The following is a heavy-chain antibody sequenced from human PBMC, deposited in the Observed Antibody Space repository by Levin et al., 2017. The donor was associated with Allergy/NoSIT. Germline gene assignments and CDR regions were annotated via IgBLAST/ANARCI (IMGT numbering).Heavy chain of an antibody. CDR2: IKQDGSEK. Sequence: LAGGSLRLSCAASGFTFSNYWMGWVRQAPGKGLEWVASIKQDGSEKDYVDSVKGRFTVSRDNAKNALYVQMNSLRGEDTAVYYCARSQWLPYDTFDIWGQGTMVTVSS. V-gene: IGHV3-7*01. CDR3: ARSQWLPYDTFDI. J-gene: IGHJ3*02. D-gene: IGHD6-19*01. CDR1: GFTFSNYW.